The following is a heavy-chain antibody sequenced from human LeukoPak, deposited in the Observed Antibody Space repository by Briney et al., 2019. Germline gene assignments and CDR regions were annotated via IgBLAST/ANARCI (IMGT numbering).Heavy chain of an antibody. CDR1: GFRFSYHD. D-gene: IGHD1-14*01. CDR3: ARELGGTKTGGFDX. V-gene: IGHV3-64*02. J-gene: IGHJ3*01. Sequence: GGSLRLSCAASGFRFSYHDMHWVRQAPGKGLEFVSSIGAAGAHTFYADSVKGRFTISRDNFQSTMYLQMDGLRPEDSAVYYCARELGGTKTGGFDXWGQGXVVTV. CDR2: IGAAGAHT.